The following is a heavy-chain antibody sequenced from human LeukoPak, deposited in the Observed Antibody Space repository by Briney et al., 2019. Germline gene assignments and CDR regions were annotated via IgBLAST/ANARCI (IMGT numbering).Heavy chain of an antibody. CDR1: GYTFTGYY. Sequence: ASVKVSCKASGYTFTGYYMHWVRQAPGQGLEWMGWINPNSGGTNYAQKFQGRVTMTRDTSISTAYMELSRLRSDDTAVYYCARDRSHILSRRTRERAFDIWGQGTMVTVSS. CDR2: INPNSGGT. D-gene: IGHD2-21*01. J-gene: IGHJ3*02. CDR3: ARDRSHILSRRTRERAFDI. V-gene: IGHV1-2*02.